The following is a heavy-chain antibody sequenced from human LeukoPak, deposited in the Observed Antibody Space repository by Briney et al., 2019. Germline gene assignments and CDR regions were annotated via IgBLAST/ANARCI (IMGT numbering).Heavy chain of an antibody. D-gene: IGHD3-10*01. Sequence: PGGSLRLSCAASGFIFSSYSMDWVRQAPGKGLEWVSYITSSSSTIYYADSVKGRFTISRDNAKNSVYLQMNSLRAEDTAVYYWARVSRFGGGAFDIWGQGTMVTVSS. J-gene: IGHJ3*02. V-gene: IGHV3-48*01. CDR3: ARVSRFGGGAFDI. CDR2: ITSSSSTI. CDR1: GFIFSSYS.